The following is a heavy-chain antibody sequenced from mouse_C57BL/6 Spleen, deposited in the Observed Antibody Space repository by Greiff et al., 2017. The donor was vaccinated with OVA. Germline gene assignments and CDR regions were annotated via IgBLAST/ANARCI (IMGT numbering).Heavy chain of an antibody. J-gene: IGHJ4*01. V-gene: IGHV1-81*01. CDR1: GYTFTSYG. Sequence: VQLQQSGAELARPGASVKLSCKASGYTFTSYGISWVKQRTGQGLEWIGEIYPRSGNTYYNEKFKGKATLTADKSSSTAYMELRSLTSEDSAVYFCARLGGYGSSHYAMDYWGQGTSVTVSS. D-gene: IGHD1-1*01. CDR2: IYPRSGNT. CDR3: ARLGGYGSSHYAMDY.